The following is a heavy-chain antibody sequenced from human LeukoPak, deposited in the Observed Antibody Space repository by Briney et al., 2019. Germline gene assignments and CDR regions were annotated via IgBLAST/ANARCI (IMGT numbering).Heavy chain of an antibody. Sequence: GGSLRLSCAASGFTFSSCAMSWVRQAPGKGLEWVSAISGSGGSTYYADSVKGRFTISRDNSKNTLYLQMNSLRAEDTAVYYCAKVFSYDSSGYYLQGSGNWFDPWGQGTLVTVSS. V-gene: IGHV3-23*01. CDR3: AKVFSYDSSGYYLQGSGNWFDP. J-gene: IGHJ5*02. CDR1: GFTFSSCA. D-gene: IGHD3-22*01. CDR2: ISGSGGST.